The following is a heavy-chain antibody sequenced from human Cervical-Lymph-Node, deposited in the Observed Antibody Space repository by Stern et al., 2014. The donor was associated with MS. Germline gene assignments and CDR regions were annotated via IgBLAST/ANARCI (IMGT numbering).Heavy chain of an antibody. J-gene: IGHJ4*02. CDR3: AKPSLNLRSVFES. V-gene: IGHV3-30*18. Sequence: QVQLVESGGGVAQPGRSLRLSCSASGFAFSSFGMHWVRQSPGKGLEWVAVISHDGKNHFYADSVKGRFTLSRDNSKNTLYLQLNSLIPDDTAVYYCAKPSLNLRSVFESWGQGSLVTVSS. D-gene: IGHD3-3*01. CDR2: ISHDGKNH. CDR1: GFAFSSFG.